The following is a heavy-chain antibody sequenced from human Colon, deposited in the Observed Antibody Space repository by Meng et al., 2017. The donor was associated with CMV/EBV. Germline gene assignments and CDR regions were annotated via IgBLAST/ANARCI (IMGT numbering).Heavy chain of an antibody. CDR3: VRDVGWEQIDY. D-gene: IGHD1/OR15-1a*01. J-gene: IGHJ4*02. CDR1: GFIFSSYG. V-gene: IGHV3-7*01. Sequence: GESLKISCVASGFIFSSYGITWVRQAPGTGLERVANINSDGSDNFYADSVKGRFTISRDNAKNSLYLQMNSLRAEDTAVYYCVRDVGWEQIDYWGQGTRVTVSS. CDR2: INSDGSDN.